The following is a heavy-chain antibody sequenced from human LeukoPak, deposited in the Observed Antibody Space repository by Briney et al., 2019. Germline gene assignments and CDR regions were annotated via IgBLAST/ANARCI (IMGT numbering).Heavy chain of an antibody. CDR2: ISSAGSSA. Sequence: GGSLRLSCAASGFSFSDYYMSWIRQAPGKGLEWVSYISSAGSSAYYADSVKGRFTIFRDNAKNSLYLQMNSLRAEDTAVYYCAREGYYDSSGYHRNFDYWGQGTLVTVSS. D-gene: IGHD3-22*01. CDR1: GFSFSDYY. J-gene: IGHJ4*02. CDR3: AREGYYDSSGYHRNFDY. V-gene: IGHV3-11*01.